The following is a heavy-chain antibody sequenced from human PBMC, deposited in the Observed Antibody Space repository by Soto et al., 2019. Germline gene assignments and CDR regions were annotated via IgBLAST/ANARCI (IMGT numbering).Heavy chain of an antibody. CDR2: ITSSSDTI. J-gene: IGHJ6*02. CDR1: GFTFSSFH. CDR3: ARVVVVIPPGYYYAMDV. D-gene: IGHD3-22*01. Sequence: EVQLVESGGGLVQPGGSLRLSCAASGFTFSSFHMNWVRQAPGRGLEWVAYITSSSDTIYYSDSVKGRFTISRDNGKNALVMQRNSLRGEDTAVYYCARVVVVIPPGYYYAMDVWGQGTTVTVSS. V-gene: IGHV3-48*01.